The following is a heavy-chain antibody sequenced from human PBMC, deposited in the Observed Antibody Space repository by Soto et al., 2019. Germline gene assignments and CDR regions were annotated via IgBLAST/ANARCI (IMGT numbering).Heavy chain of an antibody. CDR2: ISGSGGST. J-gene: IGHJ6*02. CDR3: ARDSGSYYRWEAYDYYGMDV. V-gene: IGHV3-23*01. Sequence: PGGSLRLSCAASGFTFSSYAMSWVRQAPGKGLEWVSAISGSGGSTYYADSVKGRFTISRDNSKNTLYLQMNSLRAEDTAVYYCARDSGSYYRWEAYDYYGMDVWGQGTTVTVSS. CDR1: GFTFSSYA. D-gene: IGHD1-26*01.